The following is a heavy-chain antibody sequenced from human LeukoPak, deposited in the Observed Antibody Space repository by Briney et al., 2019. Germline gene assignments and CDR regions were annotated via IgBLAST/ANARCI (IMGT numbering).Heavy chain of an antibody. CDR2: IYYKGSA. J-gene: IGHJ3*02. CDR1: GGSISSSTYY. CDR3: ARVGALDAFDI. Sequence: SETLSLTCTVSGGSISSSTYYWVWIRQPPGKGLEWIGNIYYKGSAYYNPSLKSRVTMSVDTSKNQFSLKVSSVTAADTAVYYCARVGALDAFDIWGQGTMVTVSS. V-gene: IGHV4-39*01. D-gene: IGHD3-16*01.